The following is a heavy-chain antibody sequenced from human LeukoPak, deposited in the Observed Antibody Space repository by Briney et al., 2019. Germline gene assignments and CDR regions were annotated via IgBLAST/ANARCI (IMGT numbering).Heavy chain of an antibody. CDR1: GYTFTSYG. Sequence: ASVKVSCKASGYTFTSYGISWARQAPGQGLEWMGWISGYNGNTNYAQKLQGRVTMTTDTSTSTAYMELRSLRSDDTAIYYCARVVTQTPDYWGQGTLVTVSS. D-gene: IGHD2-15*01. J-gene: IGHJ4*02. CDR2: ISGYNGNT. V-gene: IGHV1-18*01. CDR3: ARVVTQTPDY.